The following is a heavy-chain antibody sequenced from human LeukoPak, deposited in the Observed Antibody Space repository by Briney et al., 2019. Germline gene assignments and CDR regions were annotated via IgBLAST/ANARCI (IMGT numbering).Heavy chain of an antibody. V-gene: IGHV1-18*01. CDR2: ISAYNGNT. CDR1: GYTFTSYG. CDR3: ARVGFFGYSYGYGSDY. J-gene: IGHJ4*02. D-gene: IGHD5-18*01. Sequence: RASVKVSCKASGYTFTSYGISWVRPAPGQGLEWMGWISAYNGNTNYAQKLQGRVTMTTDTSTSTAYMELRSLRSDDTAVYYCARVGFFGYSYGYGSDYWGQGTLVTVSS.